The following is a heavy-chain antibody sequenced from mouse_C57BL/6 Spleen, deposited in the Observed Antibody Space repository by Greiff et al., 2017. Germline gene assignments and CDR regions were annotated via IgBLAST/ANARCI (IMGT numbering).Heavy chain of an antibody. D-gene: IGHD3-3*01. J-gene: IGHJ2*01. V-gene: IGHV1-54*01. CDR2: INPGSGGT. Sequence: VQLQQSGAELVRPGTSVKVSCKASGYAFTNYLIEWVKQRPGQGLEWIGVINPGSGGTNYNEKFKGKATLTADKSSSTAYMQLSSLTSEDSAVYFCARSDSGTNFDYWGQGTTLTVSS. CDR3: ARSDSGTNFDY. CDR1: GYAFTNYL.